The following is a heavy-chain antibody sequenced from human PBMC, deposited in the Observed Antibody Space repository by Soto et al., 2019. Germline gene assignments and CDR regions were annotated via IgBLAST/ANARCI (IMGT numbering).Heavy chain of an antibody. CDR3: ARGARLPHCSSTSCPTDY. D-gene: IGHD2-2*01. CDR1: GYTFTSYG. Sequence: ASVKVSCKASGYTFTSYGISWVRQAPGQGLEWMGWISACNGNTNYAQKLQGRVTMTTDTSTSTAYMELRSLRSDDTAVYYCARGARLPHCSSTSCPTDYWGQGTLVTVSS. V-gene: IGHV1-18*01. CDR2: ISACNGNT. J-gene: IGHJ4*02.